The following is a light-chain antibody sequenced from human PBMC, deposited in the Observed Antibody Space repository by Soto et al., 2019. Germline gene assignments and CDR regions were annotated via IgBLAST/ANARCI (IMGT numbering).Light chain of an antibody. CDR2: AAS. CDR1: QGISNY. J-gene: IGKJ5*01. Sequence: TQSPSSLSASVGDRVTITCRASQGISNYLAWYQHKPGQAPRLLIYAASSRATGSPDRFSGGGSGTDFTLTISRLEPEDFAVYYCQQYGYSPITFGQGTRLEIK. V-gene: IGKV3-20*01. CDR3: QQYGYSPIT.